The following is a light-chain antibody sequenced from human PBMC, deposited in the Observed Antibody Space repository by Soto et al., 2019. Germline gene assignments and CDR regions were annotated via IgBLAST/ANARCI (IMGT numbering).Light chain of an antibody. CDR2: DIN. V-gene: IGLV2-14*01. CDR3: VSYTAMSSYF. J-gene: IGLJ1*01. Sequence: QSALTQPASVSGSPGQSINVFCTGTSSDIGGYIFVSWYQQHPGKAPKLMIYDINNRPSGVSKRFSGSKSGNTASLTISGLQAEDEADYYFVSYTAMSSYFFGTVTKLTFL. CDR1: SSDIGGYIF.